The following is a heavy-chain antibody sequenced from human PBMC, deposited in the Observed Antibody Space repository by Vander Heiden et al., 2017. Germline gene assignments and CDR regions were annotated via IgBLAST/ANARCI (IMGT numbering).Heavy chain of an antibody. V-gene: IGHV3-23*01. CDR2: ISGSGGST. D-gene: IGHD6-13*01. Sequence: EVQLLESGGGLVQPGGSLRLSCAASGFTFSSYAMSWVRQAPGKGLEWVSAISGSGGSTYYADSVKGRFTISRDNSKNTLYLQMNSLRAEDTAVYYCAKPQQTYSSSWYDFDYWGQGTLVTVSS. CDR3: AKPQQTYSSSWYDFDY. CDR1: GFTFSSYA. J-gene: IGHJ4*02.